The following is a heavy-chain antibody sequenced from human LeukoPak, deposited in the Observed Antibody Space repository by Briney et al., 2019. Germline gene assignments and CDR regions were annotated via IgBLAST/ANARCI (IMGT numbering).Heavy chain of an antibody. CDR1: GYTFTSYG. CDR2: ISAYNGNT. D-gene: IGHD6-13*01. V-gene: IGHV1-18*01. CDR3: ARGGYSSSWYDY. Sequence: ASVKVSCKASGYTFTSYGISWVRQAPGQGLEWMGWISAYNGNTNYAQKLQGRVTITRNTSISTAYMELSSLRSEDTAVYYCARGGYSSSWYDYWGQGTLVTVSS. J-gene: IGHJ4*02.